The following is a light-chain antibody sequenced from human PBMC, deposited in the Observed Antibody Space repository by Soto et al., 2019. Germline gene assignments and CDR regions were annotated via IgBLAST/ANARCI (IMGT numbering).Light chain of an antibody. CDR3: QQYGSSPAWS. J-gene: IGKJ1*01. V-gene: IGKV3-20*01. Sequence: IVLPKSQDTLSLSLGERVALSCRASQSVSSSYLAWYQQKPGQAPRLLIFGASSRATGIPARFSGSGSGTDFTLTISRLEPEDFAVYYCQQYGSSPAWSFGQGTKVDIK. CDR1: QSVSSSY. CDR2: GAS.